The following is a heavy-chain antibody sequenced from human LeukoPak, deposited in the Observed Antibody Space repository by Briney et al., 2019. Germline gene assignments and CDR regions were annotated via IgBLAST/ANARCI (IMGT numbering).Heavy chain of an antibody. Sequence: GGSLRLSCAASGFTFSSYGMHWVRQAPGKGLEWVAFIRYDGSNKYYADSVKGRFTISRDNSKNTLYLQMNSLRAGDTAVYYCAALQGYYYDSSLFDYWGQGTLVTVSS. CDR1: GFTFSSYG. CDR3: AALQGYYYDSSLFDY. D-gene: IGHD3-22*01. V-gene: IGHV3-30*02. J-gene: IGHJ4*02. CDR2: IRYDGSNK.